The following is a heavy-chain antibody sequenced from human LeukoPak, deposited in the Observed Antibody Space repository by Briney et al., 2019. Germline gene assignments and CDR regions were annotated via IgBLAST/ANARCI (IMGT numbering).Heavy chain of an antibody. CDR2: INHSGST. Sequence: PSETLSLTCAVYGGSFSGYYWSWIRQPQGKGLEWIGEINHSGSTNYNPSLKSRVTISVDTSKNQFSLKLSSVTAADTAVYYCARGRQWQASYFDYWGQGTLVTVSS. J-gene: IGHJ4*02. CDR3: ARGRQWQASYFDY. CDR1: GGSFSGYY. D-gene: IGHD6-19*01. V-gene: IGHV4-34*01.